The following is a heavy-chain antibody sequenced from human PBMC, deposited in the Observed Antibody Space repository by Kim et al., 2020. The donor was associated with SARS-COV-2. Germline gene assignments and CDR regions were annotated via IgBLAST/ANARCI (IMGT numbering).Heavy chain of an antibody. Sequence: KSRVTISVDTSKNQFSLKLSSVTAADTAVYYCARAYYDILTGYYVDAFDIWGQGTMVTVSS. CDR3: ARAYYDILTGYYVDAFDI. D-gene: IGHD3-9*01. J-gene: IGHJ3*02. V-gene: IGHV4-34*01.